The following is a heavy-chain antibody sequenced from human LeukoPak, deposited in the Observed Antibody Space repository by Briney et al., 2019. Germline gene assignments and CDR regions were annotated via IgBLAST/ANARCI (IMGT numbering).Heavy chain of an antibody. D-gene: IGHD3-10*01. Sequence: SVEVSCKASGGTFSSYAISWVRQAPGQGLEWMGRIIPILGIANYAQKFQGRVTITADKSTSTAYMELSSLRSEDTAVYYCARSGYYGSGSYPHYWGQGTLVTVSS. V-gene: IGHV1-69*04. CDR1: GGTFSSYA. J-gene: IGHJ4*02. CDR3: ARSGYYGSGSYPHY. CDR2: IIPILGIA.